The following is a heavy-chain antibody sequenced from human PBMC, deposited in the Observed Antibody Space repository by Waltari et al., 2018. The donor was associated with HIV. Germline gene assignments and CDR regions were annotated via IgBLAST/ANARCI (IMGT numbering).Heavy chain of an antibody. CDR2: ISKSGYYV. V-gene: IGHV3-21*02. D-gene: IGHD1-1*01. CDR3: VRDRTSETTGDFDS. Sequence: DVQLVESGGGLVKPGQSLRLSCIASGFKFDLFSMTWVRQAPGGVLEWVASISKSGYYVYDSDSLKGRVTVSRDNAKESLLLQVSSLAADDTGLYFCVRDRTSETTGDFDSWGRGVPVIVSS. J-gene: IGHJ4*02. CDR1: GFKFDLFS.